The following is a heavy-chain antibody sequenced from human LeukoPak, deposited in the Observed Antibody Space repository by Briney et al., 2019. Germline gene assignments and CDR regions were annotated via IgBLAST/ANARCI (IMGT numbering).Heavy chain of an antibody. D-gene: IGHD6-19*01. CDR1: GFTVNINY. CDR3: AREAPRLAVAGNDTFDI. Sequence: GGSLRLSCAASGFTVNINYMTWVRQAPGKGLEWVSVIYTGGTTYYADSVKGRFTISRDNSKNTLYLQMNSLRAEDTAVYYCAREAPRLAVAGNDTFDIWGQGTMVTVAS. CDR2: IYTGGTT. J-gene: IGHJ3*02. V-gene: IGHV3-66*01.